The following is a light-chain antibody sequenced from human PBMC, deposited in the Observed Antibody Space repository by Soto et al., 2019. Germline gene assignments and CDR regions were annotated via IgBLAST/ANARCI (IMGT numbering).Light chain of an antibody. CDR2: GAC. J-gene: IGKJ1*01. CDR3: QQYGSSLWT. CDR1: QSVSSSY. V-gene: IGKV3-20*01. Sequence: EIVWTQSPGTLSLSPGERATLSCRASQSVSSSYLAWYQQKPGQATRLLIYGACSRATGIPDRFSGSGSGTDFTLTIIRLEPEDFAVYYCQQYGSSLWTFVQGTKVEIK.